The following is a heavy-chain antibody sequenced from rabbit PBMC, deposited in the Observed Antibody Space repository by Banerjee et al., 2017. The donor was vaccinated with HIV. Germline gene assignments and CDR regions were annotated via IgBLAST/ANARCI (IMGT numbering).Heavy chain of an antibody. CDR3: ARGGGDVHFNDVTNL. CDR2: IAAGSSGNI. Sequence: QQLVESGGGLVKPGASLTLTCKASGFSFSSGYDMCWVRQAPGKGLEWIACIAAGSSGNIYYASWAKGRFTISKTSSTTVTLQMTSLTAADTAMYFCARGGGDVHFNDVTNLWGQGTLVTVS. J-gene: IGHJ4*01. CDR1: GFSFSSGYD. V-gene: IGHV1S40*01. D-gene: IGHD2-1*01.